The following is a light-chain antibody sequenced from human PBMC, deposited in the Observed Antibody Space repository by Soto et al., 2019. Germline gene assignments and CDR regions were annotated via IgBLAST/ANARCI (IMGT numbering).Light chain of an antibody. CDR3: QHYTSYSEA. CDR2: DAS. CDR1: QSVSGW. V-gene: IGKV1-5*01. Sequence: VPRSKSPSTLSASVGNTVDVSGRASQSVSGWLAWYQQKPGEAPKLLIYDASALPRGVPSRFSGSGSATKFTRTISSLPPDDVATYYGQHYTSYSEAFGQGTKVDIK. J-gene: IGKJ1*01.